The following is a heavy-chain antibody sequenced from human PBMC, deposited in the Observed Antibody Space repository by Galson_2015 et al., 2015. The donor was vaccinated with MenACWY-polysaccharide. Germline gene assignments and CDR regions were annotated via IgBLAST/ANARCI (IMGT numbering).Heavy chain of an antibody. J-gene: IGHJ5*01. CDR1: GFTFSTFA. CDR2: ISGSGGST. D-gene: IGHD2-2*01. CDR3: AREGIPAPRRPNWFDS. V-gene: IGHV3-23*01. Sequence: SLRLSCAASGFTFSTFAVTWVRQAPGKGLEWVSTISGSGGSTYYADSVKGRFTISRDNSMDTLYLQMNSLRAEDTAIYYCAREGIPAPRRPNWFDSWGQGTLVTVSS.